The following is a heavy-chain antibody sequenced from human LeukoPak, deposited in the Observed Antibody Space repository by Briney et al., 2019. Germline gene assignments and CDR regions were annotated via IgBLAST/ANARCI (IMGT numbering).Heavy chain of an antibody. J-gene: IGHJ6*03. CDR2: INHSGST. V-gene: IGHV4-34*01. CDR3: ARGQSGSYNYYCYYYMDV. Sequence: PSETLSLTCAVYGGSFSGYYWSWIRQPPGKGLEWIGEINHSGSTNYNPSLKSRVTISVDTSKNQFSLKLSSVTAADTAVYYCARGQSGSYNYYCYYYMDVWGKGTTVTVSS. CDR1: GGSFSGYY. D-gene: IGHD1-26*01.